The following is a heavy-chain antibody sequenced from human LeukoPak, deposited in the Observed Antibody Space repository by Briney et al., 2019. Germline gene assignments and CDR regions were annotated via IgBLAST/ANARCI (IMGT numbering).Heavy chain of an antibody. Sequence: EGSLRLSCAASGFTFSSYSMNWVRQAPGRGLEWVSSISSSSSYIYYADSVKGRFTISRDNAKNSLYLQMNSLRAEDTAVYYCAREGGSQTQVVAANYYYGMDVWGQGTTVTVSS. CDR2: ISSSSSYI. CDR3: AREGGSQTQVVAANYYYGMDV. J-gene: IGHJ6*02. CDR1: GFTFSSYS. V-gene: IGHV3-21*01. D-gene: IGHD2-15*01.